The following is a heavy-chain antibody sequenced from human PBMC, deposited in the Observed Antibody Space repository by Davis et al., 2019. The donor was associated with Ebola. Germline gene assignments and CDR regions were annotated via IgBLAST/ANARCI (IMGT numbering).Heavy chain of an antibody. V-gene: IGHV3-21*01. CDR3: ARIEWQTRGY. J-gene: IGHJ4*02. CDR1: GFTFSAYN. CDR2: ISSSGSYI. Sequence: GESLKISCSASGFTFSAYNMNWVRQAPGKGLEWDSSISSSGSYIYYADSMKGRFTISRDNAKNSLYLQMNSLRAEDTAVYYCARIEWQTRGYWGQGTLVTVSS. D-gene: IGHD3-3*01.